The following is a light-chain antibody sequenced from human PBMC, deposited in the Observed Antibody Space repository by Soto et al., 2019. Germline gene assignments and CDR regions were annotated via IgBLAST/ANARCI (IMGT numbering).Light chain of an antibody. Sequence: DIQMTQSPSSVSASVGDRVTITCRASQGITSWLAWYQQKQGRAPKLLIYAASSLQSGGPSRFSGSGSGRDFTLTISSLQPEDFAIYFCQQTSSFPLTFGGGTKVEIK. V-gene: IGKV1-12*01. J-gene: IGKJ4*01. CDR2: AAS. CDR1: QGITSW. CDR3: QQTSSFPLT.